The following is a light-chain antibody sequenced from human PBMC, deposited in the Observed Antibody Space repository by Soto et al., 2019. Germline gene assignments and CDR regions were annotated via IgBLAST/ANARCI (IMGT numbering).Light chain of an antibody. CDR2: EVS. CDR1: SSDAGGYNY. J-gene: IGLJ1*01. Sequence: QSVLTQPASVSGSPGQSITISCTGTSSDAGGYNYVSWYQQHPGKAPKLMIYEVSNRPSGVSNRFSGSKSGNTASLTISGLRPEDEADYYCSSYRSTITYVFGTGTKVTVL. CDR3: SSYRSTITYV. V-gene: IGLV2-14*01.